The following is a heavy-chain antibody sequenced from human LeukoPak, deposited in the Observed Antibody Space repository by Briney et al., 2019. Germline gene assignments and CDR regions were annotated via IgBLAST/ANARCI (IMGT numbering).Heavy chain of an antibody. J-gene: IGHJ6*02. CDR3: ARRRPSTQPNSRYFDWFGMDV. V-gene: IGHV3-48*04. D-gene: IGHD3-9*01. CDR2: ITSSSDTI. Sequence: GSLRLSCAASGFTFSSYSMNWVRQAPGKGLEWVSYITSSSDTIYYADSVKGRFTISRDNAKNSLHLQMNSLRAEDTAVYYCARRRPSTQPNSRYFDWFGMDVWGQGTTVTVSS. CDR1: GFTFSSYS.